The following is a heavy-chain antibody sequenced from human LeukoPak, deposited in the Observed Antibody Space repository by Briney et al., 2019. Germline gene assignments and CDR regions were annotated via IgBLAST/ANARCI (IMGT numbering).Heavy chain of an antibody. D-gene: IGHD3-16*01. J-gene: IGHJ4*02. Sequence: GRSLRLLCAGSGFSVRHHWMSWVRQAPGKALEGVAMIRQDGSQEGCGDSAKRRYTIPKDNAKNSLLLQMNSLSGEDTALYFCARANYGLDYWGQGTLVTVSS. CDR1: GFSVRHHW. CDR2: IRQDGSQE. V-gene: IGHV3-7*04. CDR3: ARANYGLDY.